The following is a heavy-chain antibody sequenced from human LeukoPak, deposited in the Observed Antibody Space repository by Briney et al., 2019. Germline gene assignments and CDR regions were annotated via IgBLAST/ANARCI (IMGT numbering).Heavy chain of an antibody. CDR3: ARAGRGYSYGYDAFDI. D-gene: IGHD5-18*01. V-gene: IGHV5-51*01. CDR1: GYSFTSYW. Sequence: PGESLKISRKGSGYSFTSYWIGWVRQMPGKGLEWMGIIYPGDSDTRYSPSFQGQVTISADKSISTAYLQWSSLKASDTAMYYCARAGRGYSYGYDAFDIWGQGTMVTVSS. J-gene: IGHJ3*02. CDR2: IYPGDSDT.